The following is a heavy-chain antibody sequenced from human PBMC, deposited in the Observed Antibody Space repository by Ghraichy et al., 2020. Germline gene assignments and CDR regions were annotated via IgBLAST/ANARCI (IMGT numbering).Heavy chain of an antibody. CDR1: GFIFSNYW. D-gene: IGHD5-18*01. Sequence: LSLTCAVSGFIFSNYWMNWVRQVPGEGLEWVANVNQDGSGKFYLDSVKGRFTISRDNAKNSLYLHLNNLRVEDTAIYYCARGTVDPGIDIWGQGTMVTVSS. CDR2: VNQDGSGK. V-gene: IGHV3-7*01. J-gene: IGHJ3*02. CDR3: ARGTVDPGIDI.